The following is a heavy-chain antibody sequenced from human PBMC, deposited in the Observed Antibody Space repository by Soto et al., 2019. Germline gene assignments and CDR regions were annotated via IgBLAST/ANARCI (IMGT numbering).Heavy chain of an antibody. CDR3: ARARYSYSDAPYYYYGMDV. Sequence: QVQLVESGGGVVQPGRSLRLSCAASGFTFSSYAMHWVRQAPGKGLEWVAVISYDGSNKYYADSVKGRFTISRDNSKNTLYLQMNSLRAEDTAVYYCARARYSYSDAPYYYYGMDVW. V-gene: IGHV3-30-3*01. D-gene: IGHD5-18*01. J-gene: IGHJ6*01. CDR1: GFTFSSYA. CDR2: ISYDGSNK.